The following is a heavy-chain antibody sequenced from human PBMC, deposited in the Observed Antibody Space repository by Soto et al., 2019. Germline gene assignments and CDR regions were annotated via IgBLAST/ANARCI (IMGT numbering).Heavy chain of an antibody. CDR3: AREMTTRGMDV. D-gene: IGHD1-1*01. Sequence: QVPLVQSGAEVKKPGASVRVSCQASGYTFTSYDINWLRQATGQGLEWMGWMNPNSGNTGYAQKCKGRVTMTRNNTLTTAYMEWSSMRSEDTAVYYCAREMTTRGMDVRGQWTTVTVSS. CDR1: GYTFTSYD. CDR2: MNPNSGNT. V-gene: IGHV1-8*01. J-gene: IGHJ6*02.